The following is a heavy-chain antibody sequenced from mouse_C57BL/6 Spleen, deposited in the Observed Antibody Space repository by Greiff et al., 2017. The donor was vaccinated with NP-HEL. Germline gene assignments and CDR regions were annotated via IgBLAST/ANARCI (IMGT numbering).Heavy chain of an antibody. Sequence: QVQLQQSGPELVKPGASVKLSCKASGYTFTSYDINWVKQRPGQGLEWIGWIYPRDGSTKYNEKFKGKATLTVDTSSSTAYMELHSLTSEDSAVYFCARPPSIYDGYYGAYWGQGTLVTVSA. V-gene: IGHV1-85*01. CDR2: IYPRDGST. CDR3: ARPPSIYDGYYGAY. D-gene: IGHD2-3*01. CDR1: GYTFTSYD. J-gene: IGHJ3*01.